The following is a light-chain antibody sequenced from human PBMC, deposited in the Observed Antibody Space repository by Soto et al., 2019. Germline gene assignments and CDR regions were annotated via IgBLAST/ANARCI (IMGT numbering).Light chain of an antibody. J-gene: IGKJ4*01. CDR1: QSVDNY. V-gene: IGKV3-11*01. CDR3: QQRSTGPPLT. Sequence: EIVLTQSPDTLSLSPGERATLSCRASQSVDNYLAWYQQRPGQAPRPLIYDASNRASGIPARFSGSGSGTDFTLTISSLEPEDFAVYCCQQRSTGPPLTFGGGTKVEIK. CDR2: DAS.